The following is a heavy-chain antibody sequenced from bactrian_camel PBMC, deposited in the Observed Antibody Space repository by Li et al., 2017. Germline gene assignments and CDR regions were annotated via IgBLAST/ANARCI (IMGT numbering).Heavy chain of an antibody. V-gene: IGHV3S53*01. CDR3: AAAADDRWSCPPDVFRY. Sequence: QVQLVESGGGSVQTGGSLRLSCVASGGFSRSRCMGWFRQVPGKEREVVATVNVIGATLYADSAKGRFTISKDNDKNMVALQMNSLKTDDTAIYYCAAAADDRWSCPPDVFRYWGQGTQVTVS. CDR1: GGFSRSRC. D-gene: IGHD2*01. CDR2: VNVIGAT. J-gene: IGHJ6*01.